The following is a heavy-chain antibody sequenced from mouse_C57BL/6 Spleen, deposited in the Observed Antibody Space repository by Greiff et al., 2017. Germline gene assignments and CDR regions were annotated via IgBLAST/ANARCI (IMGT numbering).Heavy chain of an antibody. CDR3: ARYSDYGGFAY. V-gene: IGHV7-3*01. CDR2: LRNKANGYTT. Sequence: EVKLMESGGGLVQPGGSLSLSCAASGFTFPDYYMSWVRQPPGKALEWLGFLRNKANGYTTEYSASVKGRFTISRANSQSILYLQLNALRAEDSATYYCARYSDYGGFAYWGQGTLVTVSA. D-gene: IGHD2-4*01. CDR1: GFTFPDYY. J-gene: IGHJ3*01.